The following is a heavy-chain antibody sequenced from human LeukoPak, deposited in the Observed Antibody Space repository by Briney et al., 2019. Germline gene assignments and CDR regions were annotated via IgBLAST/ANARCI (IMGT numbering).Heavy chain of an antibody. CDR3: ARAGAYHFDN. CDR2: INSDGSIT. J-gene: IGHJ4*02. CDR1: GFTFSTYW. V-gene: IGHV3-74*01. D-gene: IGHD3-16*01. Sequence: GGSLRLSCAASGFTFSTYWMHWVRQAPGKGLVWVSRINSDGSITKYADSVKGRFTISRDNARNTLYLQMNSLRADDTAVYYCARAGAYHFDNWGQGTLVTVSS.